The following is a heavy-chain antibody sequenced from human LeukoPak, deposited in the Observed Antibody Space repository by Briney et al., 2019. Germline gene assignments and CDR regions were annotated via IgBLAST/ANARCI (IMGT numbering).Heavy chain of an antibody. V-gene: IGHV2-5*02. CDR1: GFSLSTSGVG. J-gene: IGHJ3*02. CDR2: IYWDDDK. Sequence: SGPTLVKPTQTLTLTCTFSGFSLSTSGVGVGWIRQPPGKALEWLALIYWDDDKRYSPSLKSRLTITKDTSKNQVVLTMTNMDPVDTATYYCAHTSYTVTYDAFDIWGQGTMVTVSS. D-gene: IGHD4-17*01. CDR3: AHTSYTVTYDAFDI.